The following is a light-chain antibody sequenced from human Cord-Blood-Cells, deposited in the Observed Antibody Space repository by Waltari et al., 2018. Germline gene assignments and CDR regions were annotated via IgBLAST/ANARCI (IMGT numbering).Light chain of an antibody. CDR1: SPTLGSTY. CDR2: RNN. J-gene: IGLJ3*02. Sequence: QSVLTQPPSASGTPGQRVTISCSGSSPTLGSTYVSWYQKLPGMAPKLLIYRNNQRPSGVPDRFSGSKSGTSASLAISGLRSEDEADYYCAAWDDSLSGPMFGGGTKLTVL. V-gene: IGLV1-47*01. CDR3: AAWDDSLSGPM.